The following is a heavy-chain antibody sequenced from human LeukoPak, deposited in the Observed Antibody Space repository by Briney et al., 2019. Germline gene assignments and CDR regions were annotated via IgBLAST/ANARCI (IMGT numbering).Heavy chain of an antibody. J-gene: IGHJ6*03. CDR3: ARLKMVQGVISYYYYYMDV. Sequence: SETLSLTCTVSGGSISSYYWSWIRQPPGKGLEWIGYIYYSGSTNYNPSLKSRVTISVATSTTQFSLKLSSVTAADTAVYYCARLKMVQGVISYYYYYMDVWGKGTTVTVSS. CDR1: GGSISSYY. CDR2: IYYSGST. D-gene: IGHD3-10*01. V-gene: IGHV4-59*01.